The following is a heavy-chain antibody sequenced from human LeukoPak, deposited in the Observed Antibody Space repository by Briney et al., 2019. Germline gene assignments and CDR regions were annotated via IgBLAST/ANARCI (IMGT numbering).Heavy chain of an antibody. J-gene: IGHJ4*02. Sequence: PGGSLRLSCAASGFTFNSYWMTWVRQAPGKGREWVADIKQDGSDKYYAGSVKGRFTISRDNAKNSLYLQMNSLRAEDTAVYFRARYNSAWKTDDYWGQGTLVTVSS. V-gene: IGHV3-7*03. CDR1: GFTFNSYW. D-gene: IGHD6-19*01. CDR2: IKQDGSDK. CDR3: ARYNSAWKTDDY.